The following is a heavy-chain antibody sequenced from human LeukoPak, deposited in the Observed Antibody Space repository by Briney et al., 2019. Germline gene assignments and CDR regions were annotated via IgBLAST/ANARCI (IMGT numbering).Heavy chain of an antibody. CDR2: ILHSGSA. V-gene: IGHV4-4*02. CDR1: GGSISSSNW. D-gene: IGHD3-10*01. Sequence: SETLSLTCAVSGGSISSSNWWSWVRQPPGKGLEWIGEILHSGSANYNPSLESRVTISMDKSKNQSSLRLNSVIAADTAVYYCARDRWDDSGSLDSWGQGTLVTVSS. J-gene: IGHJ4*02. CDR3: ARDRWDDSGSLDS.